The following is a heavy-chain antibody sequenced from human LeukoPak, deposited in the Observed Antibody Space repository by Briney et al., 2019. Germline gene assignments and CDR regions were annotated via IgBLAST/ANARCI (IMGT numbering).Heavy chain of an antibody. J-gene: IGHJ5*02. CDR1: GYTFTSYY. V-gene: IGHV1-46*01. Sequence: ASVEVSCKASGYTFTSYYMHWVRQAPGQGLEWMGIINPSGGSTSYTQKFQGRVTMTRDTSTSTVYMELSSLRSEDTAVYYCAIGSIPDNWFDPWGQGTLVTVSS. CDR2: INPSGGST. CDR3: AIGSIPDNWFDP.